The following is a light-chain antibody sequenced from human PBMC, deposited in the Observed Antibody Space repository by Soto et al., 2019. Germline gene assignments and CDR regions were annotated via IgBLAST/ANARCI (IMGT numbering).Light chain of an antibody. V-gene: IGLV1-36*01. J-gene: IGLJ2*01. Sequence: QSVLTQPPSVSEAPRQSVTISCSGSSSNIGNNAVNWYQQLPGQAPKLLIYYDDLLASGVSDRFSGSKSGTSASLAISGLQSEDEADSYCAAWDDTLNGPVLGGGTK. CDR1: SSNIGNNA. CDR2: YDD. CDR3: AAWDDTLNGPV.